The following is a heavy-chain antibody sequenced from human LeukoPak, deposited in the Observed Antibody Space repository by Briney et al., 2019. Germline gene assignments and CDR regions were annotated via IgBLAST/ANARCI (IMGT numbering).Heavy chain of an antibody. CDR2: ISAYNGNT. J-gene: IGHJ4*02. V-gene: IGHV1-18*01. Sequence: ASVKVSCKASGYTFTSYGISWVRQAPGQGLEWMGWISAYNGNTNYAQKLQGRVTMTTDTSTSTAYMELSSLRSEDTAVYYCATALTNYYDSSGYSTPFDYWGQGTLVTVSS. CDR3: ATALTNYYDSSGYSTPFDY. CDR1: GYTFTSYG. D-gene: IGHD3-22*01.